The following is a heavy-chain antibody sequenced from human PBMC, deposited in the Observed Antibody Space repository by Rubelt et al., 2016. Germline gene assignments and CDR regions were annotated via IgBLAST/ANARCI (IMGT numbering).Heavy chain of an antibody. V-gene: IGHV2-5*02. J-gene: IGHJ5*02. CDR1: GFSLSTSRVG. CDR3: AHKFNIGLYR. CDR2: IYWDDDK. D-gene: IGHD5-12*01. Sequence: QITLKESGPTLVKPTQTLTLTCTFSGFSLSTSRVGVGWIRHPPGKALEWLALIYWDDDKRYSPSLKNRLTITKETSKNQVVLTITIMDPVDTATYHCAHKFNIGLYRWGQGTLVTVSS.